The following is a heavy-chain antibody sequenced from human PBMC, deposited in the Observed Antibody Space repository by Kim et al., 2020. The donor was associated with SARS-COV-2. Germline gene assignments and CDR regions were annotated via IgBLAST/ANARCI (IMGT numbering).Heavy chain of an antibody. CDR1: GGSITSYSYY. CDR2: IYYSGSA. Sequence: SETLSLTCTVSGGSITSYSYYWGWIRQPPGKGLEWIGSIYYSGSAYSNPSLNSRVTICVDTSKNQFSLKLTSVTAADTAVYYCARNAGGKQWLVLGVRGFDSWGQGTLVTVSS. CDR3: ARNAGGKQWLVLGVRGFDS. D-gene: IGHD6-19*01. V-gene: IGHV4-39*01. J-gene: IGHJ5*01.